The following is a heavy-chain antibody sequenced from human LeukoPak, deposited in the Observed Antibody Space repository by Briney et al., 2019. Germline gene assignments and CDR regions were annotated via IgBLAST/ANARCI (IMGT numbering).Heavy chain of an antibody. CDR3: ARDNSVGDTAWWFDP. CDR2: IIPIFGTA. J-gene: IGHJ5*02. D-gene: IGHD1-26*01. V-gene: IGHV1-69*06. Sequence: SVKVSCKTSGYTFTSYGVSWVRQAPGQGLEWMGGIIPIFGTANYAQKFQGRVTITADKSTSTAYMELSSLRSEDTAVYYCARDNSVGDTAWWFDPWGQGTLVTVSS. CDR1: GYTFTSYG.